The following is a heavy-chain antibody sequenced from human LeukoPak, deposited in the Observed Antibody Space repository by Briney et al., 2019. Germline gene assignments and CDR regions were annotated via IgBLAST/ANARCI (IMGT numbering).Heavy chain of an antibody. J-gene: IGHJ6*03. V-gene: IGHV4-59*01. CDR1: GGSIGNYY. D-gene: IGHD5-18*01. CDR2: IYYSGNT. Sequence: SETLSLTCTVSGGSIGNYYWNWIRQPPGKGLEWIGYIYYSGNTNYNPSLKSRVTISKDTSKNQFSLKMSSVTAADTAVYYCARVYGYGYYYMDVWGKGTTVTVSS. CDR3: ARVYGYGYYYMDV.